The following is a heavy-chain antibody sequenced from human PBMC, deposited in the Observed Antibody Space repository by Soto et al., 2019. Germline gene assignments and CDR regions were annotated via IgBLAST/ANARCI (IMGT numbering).Heavy chain of an antibody. Sequence: PGGSLRLSCAASGFTFSSYGMHWVRQAPGKGLEWVAVIWYDGSNKYYADSVKGRFTISRDNSKNTLYLQMNSLRAEDTAVYYCARELRVRGVIKSAGFDYWGQGTLVTVSS. CDR1: GFTFSSYG. D-gene: IGHD3-10*01. V-gene: IGHV3-33*01. CDR3: ARELRVRGVIKSAGFDY. J-gene: IGHJ4*02. CDR2: IWYDGSNK.